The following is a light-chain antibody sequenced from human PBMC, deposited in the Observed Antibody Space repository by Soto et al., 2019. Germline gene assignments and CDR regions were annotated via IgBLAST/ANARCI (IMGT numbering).Light chain of an antibody. CDR1: SSDVGSYNL. Sequence: QSVLTQHASVSGSPGQSITISCTGASSDVGSYNLVSWYQQHPGKAPKLMIYEGSKRPSGVSNRFSDSKSGNTASLTISGLQAEDEADYYCCSYAGSSTFVYVFGTGTKVTVL. J-gene: IGLJ1*01. CDR2: EGS. CDR3: CSYAGSSTFVYV. V-gene: IGLV2-23*03.